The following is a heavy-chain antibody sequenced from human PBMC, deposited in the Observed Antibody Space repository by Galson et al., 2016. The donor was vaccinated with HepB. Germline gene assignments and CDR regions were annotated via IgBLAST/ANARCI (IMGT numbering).Heavy chain of an antibody. CDR3: AKERITIFGVTMRGDEYYYGLDV. Sequence: SLRLSCAASGFTFEDYAMYWVRQAPGTGLEWVSGISYNSGRIDYADSVKGRFTISRDNAKKSLYLQMNSLRVEDTALYYCAKERITIFGVTMRGDEYYYGLDVWGQGTTVTVSS. J-gene: IGHJ6*02. CDR1: GFTFEDYA. V-gene: IGHV3-9*01. D-gene: IGHD3-3*01. CDR2: ISYNSGRI.